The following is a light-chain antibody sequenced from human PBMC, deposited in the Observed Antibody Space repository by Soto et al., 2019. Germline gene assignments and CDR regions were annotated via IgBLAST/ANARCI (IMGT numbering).Light chain of an antibody. CDR1: SGPVSTSYF. V-gene: IGLV8-61*01. CDR3: LLFMSSATWV. J-gene: IGLJ3*02. CDR2: NTN. Sequence: QTVVTQEPSISVSPGGTVTLTCGLSSGPVSTSYFPSWYQQTPGQAPRTLIYNTNTRSSGVPDRFSGSILGGKAALTITGAQADDESHYFCLLFMSSATWVFGGGTKLTVL.